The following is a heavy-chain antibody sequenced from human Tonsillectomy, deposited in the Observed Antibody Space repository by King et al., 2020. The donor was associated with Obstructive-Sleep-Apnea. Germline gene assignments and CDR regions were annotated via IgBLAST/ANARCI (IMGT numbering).Heavy chain of an antibody. CDR3: AGDRVTFDY. J-gene: IGHJ4*02. D-gene: IGHD2-21*02. Sequence: VQLVESGAEVKKPGASVKVSCKASGYTFTSYYMHWVRQSPVQGLEWMGIINPSGGSTSYAQKFQGRVTMTRDTSTSTVYMELSSLRSEATAGYYVAGDRVTFDYWGQGTLVTVSS. CDR1: GYTFTSYY. CDR2: INPSGGST. V-gene: IGHV1-46*03.